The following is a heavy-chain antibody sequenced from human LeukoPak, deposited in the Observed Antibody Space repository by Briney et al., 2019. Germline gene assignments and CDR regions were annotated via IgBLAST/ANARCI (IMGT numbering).Heavy chain of an antibody. V-gene: IGHV4-30-4*01. CDR1: GGSVSSGDYY. D-gene: IGHD3-10*01. CDR2: IYYSGTT. CDR3: ASGSVTTLLFDF. J-gene: IGHJ4*02. Sequence: SETLSLTCTVSGGSVSSGDYYWSWIRQPPGKGLEWIGYIYYSGTTDYNPSLKSRLTISVDSSKNQFSLKLSSVTGADTAVYYCASGSVTTLLFDFWGQGTLVTVSS.